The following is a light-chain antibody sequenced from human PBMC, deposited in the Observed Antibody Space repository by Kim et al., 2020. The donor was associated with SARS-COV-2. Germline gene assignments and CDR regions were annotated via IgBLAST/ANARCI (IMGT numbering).Light chain of an antibody. V-gene: IGLV3-19*01. CDR1: SLRSYY. CDR2: GKN. J-gene: IGLJ2*01. CDR3: NSRDSSGIHVV. Sequence: SSELTKDPAVSVALGQTVRITCQGDSLRSYYASWYQQKPGQAPVLVIYGKNNRPSGIPDRFSGSSSGNTASLTITGAQAEDEADYYCNSRDSSGIHVVFGAGTLLTVL.